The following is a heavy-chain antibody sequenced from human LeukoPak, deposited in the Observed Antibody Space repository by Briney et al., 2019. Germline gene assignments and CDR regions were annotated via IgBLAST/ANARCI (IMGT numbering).Heavy chain of an antibody. CDR1: GFTFSSFS. D-gene: IGHD2-8*01. CDR2: ISSSSGTI. V-gene: IGHV3-48*02. J-gene: IGHJ4*02. CDR3: ARYLRLI. Sequence: PGGSLRLSCAASGFTFSSFSMNWVRQAPGEGLEWVSYISSSSGTIHYADAVKGRFTISRDNAKNSLYLQMNSLRDEDTAVYYCARYLRLIWGQGTLVTVSS.